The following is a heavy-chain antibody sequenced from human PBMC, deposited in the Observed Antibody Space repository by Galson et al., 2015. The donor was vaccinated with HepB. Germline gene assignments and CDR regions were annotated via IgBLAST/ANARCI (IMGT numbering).Heavy chain of an antibody. Sequence: SVKVSCKASGDTFTNYAISWVRQAPGQGLEWMGLIIPIFGTANYAQKFQARVTITADESTSTAYMELSSLRSEDTAVYFCSSNYYDNFGYFDYWGQGTLVTVSS. D-gene: IGHD3-22*01. CDR1: GDTFTNYA. CDR2: IIPIFGTA. CDR3: SSNYYDNFGYFDY. J-gene: IGHJ4*02. V-gene: IGHV1-69*13.